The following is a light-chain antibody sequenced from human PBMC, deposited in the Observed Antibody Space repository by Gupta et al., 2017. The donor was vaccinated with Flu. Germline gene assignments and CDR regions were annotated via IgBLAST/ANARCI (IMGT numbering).Light chain of an antibody. CDR2: DTN. J-gene: IGLJ1*01. Sequence: QAVVTQEPSLTVSPGGTVTLTCGSSSGPVTSGHYPYWIQQKRGQVPRTLIYDTNNRHSWTPARFSGSLLGGKGALTLSGAQPEDEADYYCLLSYGDVHVFGPGTTLTVL. V-gene: IGLV7-46*01. CDR3: LLSYGDVHV. CDR1: SGPVTSGHY.